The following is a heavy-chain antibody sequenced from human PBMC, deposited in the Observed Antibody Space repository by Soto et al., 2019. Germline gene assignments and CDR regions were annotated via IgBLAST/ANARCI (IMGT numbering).Heavy chain of an antibody. Sequence: ASVKVSCKASGGTFSSYTISWVRQAPGQGLEWMGRIIPILGIANYTQKFQGRVTITADKSTSTAYMELSSLRSEDTAVYYCARDLGGGSILAEYFQHWGQGTLVTVSS. D-gene: IGHD3-16*01. CDR2: IIPILGIA. CDR1: GGTFSSYT. J-gene: IGHJ1*01. CDR3: ARDLGGGSILAEYFQH. V-gene: IGHV1-69*04.